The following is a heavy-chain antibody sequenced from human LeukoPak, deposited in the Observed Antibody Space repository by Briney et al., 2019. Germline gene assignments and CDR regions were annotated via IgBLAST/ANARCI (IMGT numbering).Heavy chain of an antibody. CDR1: GFTFSSYA. CDR2: ISYDGSNK. V-gene: IGHV3-30-3*01. Sequence: GSLRLSCAASGFTFSSYAMHWVRQAPGKGLEWVAVISYDGSNKYYADSVKGRFTISRDNSKNTLYLQMNSLRAEDTAVYYCARDLGHTIFGARGGYFDYWGQGTLVTVSS. D-gene: IGHD3-3*01. CDR3: ARDLGHTIFGARGGYFDY. J-gene: IGHJ4*02.